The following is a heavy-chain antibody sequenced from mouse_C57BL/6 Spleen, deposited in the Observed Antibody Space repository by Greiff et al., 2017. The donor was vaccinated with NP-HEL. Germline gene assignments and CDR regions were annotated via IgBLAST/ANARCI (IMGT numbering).Heavy chain of an antibody. V-gene: IGHV1-80*01. CDR3: ARGGSSSWYFDV. J-gene: IGHJ1*03. CDR1: GYAFSSYW. CDR2: IYPGDGDT. D-gene: IGHD1-1*01. Sequence: QVQLKESGAELVKPGASVKISCKASGYAFSSYWMNWVKQRPGKGLEWIGQIYPGDGDTNYNGKFKGKATLTADKSSSTAYMQLSSLTSEDSAVYFCARGGSSSWYFDVWGTGTTVTVSS.